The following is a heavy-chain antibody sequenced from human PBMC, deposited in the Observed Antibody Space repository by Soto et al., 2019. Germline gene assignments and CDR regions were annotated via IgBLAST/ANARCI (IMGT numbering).Heavy chain of an antibody. CDR2: ISSSSTYI. CDR3: ARTIYCSGSTCYNNWFDP. J-gene: IGHJ5*02. CDR1: GFTFGSYS. V-gene: IGHV3-21*01. Sequence: PGGSLRLSCAASGFTFGSYSMNWVRQAPGKGLEWVSSISSSSTYIYYADSVKGRFSISRDNAKNSLYLQMNSLRAEDTALYYCARTIYCSGSTCYNNWFDPWGQGTLVSVSS. D-gene: IGHD2-15*01.